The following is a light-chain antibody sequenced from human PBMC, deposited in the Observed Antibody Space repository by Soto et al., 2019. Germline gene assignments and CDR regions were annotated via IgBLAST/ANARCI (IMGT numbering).Light chain of an antibody. CDR1: QSVSSSY. J-gene: IGKJ3*01. Sequence: EIVLTQSPGTLSLSPGERATLSCRASQSVSSSYLAWYQQKPGQAPRLFIYGASSRATGIPDRFSGSGSGTDFTLTIGSLEPEDFAVYYCQQYGSSPFTFGPGTKVDIK. V-gene: IGKV3-20*01. CDR2: GAS. CDR3: QQYGSSPFT.